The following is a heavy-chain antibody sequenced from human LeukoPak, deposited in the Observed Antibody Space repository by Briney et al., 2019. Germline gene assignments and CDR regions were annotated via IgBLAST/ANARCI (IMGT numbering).Heavy chain of an antibody. Sequence: GGSLRLSGAASGFTFSSYGMHWVRQAPGKGLEWVAVISYDGSNKYYADSVKGRFTISRDNSKNTLYLQMNSLRAEDTAVYYCAKEDYYDSSGYYYYFDHWGQGTLVTVSS. D-gene: IGHD3-22*01. J-gene: IGHJ4*02. V-gene: IGHV3-30*18. CDR1: GFTFSSYG. CDR2: ISYDGSNK. CDR3: AKEDYYDSSGYYYYFDH.